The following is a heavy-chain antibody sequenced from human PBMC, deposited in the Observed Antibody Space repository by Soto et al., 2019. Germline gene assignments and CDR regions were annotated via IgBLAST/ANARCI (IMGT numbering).Heavy chain of an antibody. CDR1: GFTFSSYA. J-gene: IGHJ5*02. V-gene: IGHV3-23*01. D-gene: IGHD3-10*01. CDR3: AKDGLLWFGELFNNWFDP. Sequence: PGGSLRLSCAASGFTFSSYAMSWVRQAPGKGLEWVSAISGSGGSTYYADSVKGRFTISRDNSKNTLYLQMNSLRAEDTAVYYCAKDGLLWFGELFNNWFDPWGQGTLVTVSS. CDR2: ISGSGGST.